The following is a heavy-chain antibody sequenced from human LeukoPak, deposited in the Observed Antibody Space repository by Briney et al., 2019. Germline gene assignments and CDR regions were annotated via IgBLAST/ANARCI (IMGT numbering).Heavy chain of an antibody. CDR3: AREDSSGYYPDY. CDR2: ISSSNSFI. V-gene: IGHV3-21*01. D-gene: IGHD3-22*01. CDR1: GFTFRSYR. Sequence: GGSLRLSCAASGFTFRSYRMNWVRQAPGKGLEWVSSISSSNSFIYYADSVKGRFTISRDNANNSLYLQMNSLRADDTAVYYCAREDSSGYYPDYWGQGTLVTVSS. J-gene: IGHJ4*02.